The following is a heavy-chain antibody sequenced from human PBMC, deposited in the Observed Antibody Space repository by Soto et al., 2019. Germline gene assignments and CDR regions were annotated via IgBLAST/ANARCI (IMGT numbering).Heavy chain of an antibody. CDR3: ARSPYSVSYLGYFDY. V-gene: IGHV3-30*03. D-gene: IGHD1-26*01. Sequence: QVQLVESGGGVVQPGRSLRLSCAASGFTFSSYGMHWVRQAPGKGLEWVAVISYDGSNKYYADSVKGRFTISRDNSKNTLYLQMNSLRSEDTAVYYCARSPYSVSYLGYFDYWGQGTLVTVSS. CDR1: GFTFSSYG. J-gene: IGHJ4*02. CDR2: ISYDGSNK.